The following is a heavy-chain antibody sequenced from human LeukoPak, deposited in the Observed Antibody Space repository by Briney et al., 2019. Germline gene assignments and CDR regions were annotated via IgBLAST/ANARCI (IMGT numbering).Heavy chain of an antibody. CDR1: GGSFSSGSYY. V-gene: IGHV4-61*01. CDR2: IYYSGST. D-gene: IGHD4-17*01. Sequence: SETLSLTCTVSGGSFSSGSYYWSWIRQPPGKGLEWIGYIYYSGSTNYNPSLKSQVTISVDTSKNQFSLKLSSVTAADTAVYYCARDGGDYHFDYWGQGTLVTVSS. J-gene: IGHJ4*02. CDR3: ARDGGDYHFDY.